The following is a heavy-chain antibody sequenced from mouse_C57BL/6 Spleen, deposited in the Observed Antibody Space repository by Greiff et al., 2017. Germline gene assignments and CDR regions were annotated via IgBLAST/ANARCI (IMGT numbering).Heavy chain of an antibody. Sequence: VQLQQSGAELARPGASVKLSCKASGYTFTSYGISWVKQRTGQGLEWIGEIYPRSGNTYYNEKFKGKATLTADKSSSTAYMELRSLTSEDSAVYFCARRITTVVASGDFDYWGQGTTLTVSS. CDR3: ARRITTVVASGDFDY. CDR1: GYTFTSYG. V-gene: IGHV1-81*01. J-gene: IGHJ2*01. D-gene: IGHD1-1*01. CDR2: IYPRSGNT.